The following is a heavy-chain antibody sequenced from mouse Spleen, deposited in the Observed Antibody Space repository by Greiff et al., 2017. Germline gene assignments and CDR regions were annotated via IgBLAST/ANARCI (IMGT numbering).Heavy chain of an antibody. D-gene: IGHD3-1*01. CDR3: ARRGSGYYFDY. CDR1: GYAFSSYW. CDR2: IYPGDGDT. V-gene: IGHV1-80*01. J-gene: IGHJ2*01. Sequence: QVQLQQSGAELVKPGASVKISCKASGYAFSSYWMNWVKQRPGKGLEWIGQIYPGDGDTNYNGKFKGKATLTADKSSSTAYMQLSSLTSEDSAVYFCARRGSGYYFDYWGQGTTLTVSS.